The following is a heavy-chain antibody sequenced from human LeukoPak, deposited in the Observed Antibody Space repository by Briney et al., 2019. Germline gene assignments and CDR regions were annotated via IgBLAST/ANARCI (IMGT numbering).Heavy chain of an antibody. Sequence: QPGRSLRLSCAASGFTFDDYVMHWVRQAPGKGLEWVSGISWNSGSIGYADSVKGRFTISRDNAKNSLYLQMNSLRAEDMALYYCAKDSSSGSLDYWGQGTLVTVSS. CDR1: GFTFDDYV. CDR2: ISWNSGSI. D-gene: IGHD3-22*01. J-gene: IGHJ4*02. V-gene: IGHV3-9*03. CDR3: AKDSSSGSLDY.